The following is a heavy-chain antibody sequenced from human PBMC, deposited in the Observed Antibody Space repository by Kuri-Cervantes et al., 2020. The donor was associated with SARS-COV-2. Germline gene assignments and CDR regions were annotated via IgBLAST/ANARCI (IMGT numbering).Heavy chain of an antibody. Sequence: SVKVSCKASGGTFSSYAISWVRQAPGQGLEWMGGIIPIFGTANYAQKFQGRVTITADESTSTAYMELSSLRSEDTAVHYCARRFYGSSWYNYYYYGMDVWGQGTTVTVSS. J-gene: IGHJ6*02. V-gene: IGHV1-69*13. CDR2: IIPIFGTA. CDR3: ARRFYGSSWYNYYYYGMDV. D-gene: IGHD6-13*01. CDR1: GGTFSSYA.